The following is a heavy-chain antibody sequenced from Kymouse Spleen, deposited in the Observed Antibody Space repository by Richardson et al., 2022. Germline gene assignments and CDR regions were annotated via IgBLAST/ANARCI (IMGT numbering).Heavy chain of an antibody. CDR3: ARLWFGDRYYYYYGMDV. CDR1: GGSFSGYY. Sequence: QVQLQQWGAGLLKPSETLSLTCAVYGGSFSGYYWSWIRQPPGKGLEWIGEINHSGSTNYNPSLKSRVTISVDTSKNQFSLKLSSVTAADTAVYYCARLWFGDRYYYYYGMDVWGQGTTVTVSS. D-gene: IGHD3-10*01. V-gene: IGHV4-34*01. J-gene: IGHJ6*02. CDR2: INHSGST.